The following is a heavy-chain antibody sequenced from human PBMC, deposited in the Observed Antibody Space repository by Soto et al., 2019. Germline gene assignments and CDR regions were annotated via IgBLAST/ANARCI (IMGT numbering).Heavy chain of an antibody. CDR1: GFTFSSYS. D-gene: IGHD2-2*01. J-gene: IGHJ3*02. V-gene: IGHV3-48*01. Sequence: GGSLRLSCAASGFTFSSYSMNWVRQAPGKGLEWVSYISSSSSTIYYADSVKGRFTISRDNAKNSLYLQMNSLRAEDTALYYCARAPRAPAAINSAFDIWGQGTMVTVSS. CDR3: ARAPRAPAAINSAFDI. CDR2: ISSSSSTI.